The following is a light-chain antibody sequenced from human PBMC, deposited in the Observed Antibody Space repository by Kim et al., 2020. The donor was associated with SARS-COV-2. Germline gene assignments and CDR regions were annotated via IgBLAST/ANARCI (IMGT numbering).Light chain of an antibody. Sequence: DIQMTQSPSSLSASVGDRVTITCRASQSISSYLNWYQQKPGKAPKLLIYAASSLQSGVPSRFSGSGSGTDFTLTISSLQPEDFATYYCQQSYSTPRYTFGQGTKLGI. V-gene: IGKV1-39*01. CDR3: QQSYSTPRYT. CDR2: AAS. CDR1: QSISSY. J-gene: IGKJ2*01.